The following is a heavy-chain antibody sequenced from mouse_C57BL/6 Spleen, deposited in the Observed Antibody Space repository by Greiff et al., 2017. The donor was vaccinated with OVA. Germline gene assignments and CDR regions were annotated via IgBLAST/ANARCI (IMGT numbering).Heavy chain of an antibody. V-gene: IGHV1-53*01. D-gene: IGHD2-3*01. Sequence: VQLQQPGTELVKPGASVKLSCKASGYTFTSYWMHWVKQRPGQGLEWIGNINPSNGGTNYNEKFKSKATLTVDKSSSTAYMQLSSLTSEDSAVYYCARCPFYDGYYDWYFDVWGTGTTVTVSS. CDR1: GYTFTSYW. CDR3: ARCPFYDGYYDWYFDV. CDR2: INPSNGGT. J-gene: IGHJ1*03.